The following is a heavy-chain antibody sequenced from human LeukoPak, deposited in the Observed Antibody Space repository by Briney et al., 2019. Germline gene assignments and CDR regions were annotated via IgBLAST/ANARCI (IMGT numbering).Heavy chain of an antibody. CDR2: IYHSGST. D-gene: IGHD3-22*01. J-gene: IGHJ3*02. CDR3: ARDDYDSSGYYSVTGAFDS. Sequence: SETLSLTCTVSGYSISSGYYWGWIRQPPGKGLEWIGSIYHSGSTYYNPSLKSRVTISVDTSKNQFSLKLSSVTAADTAVYYCARDDYDSSGYYSVTGAFDSWGQGTMVTVSS. V-gene: IGHV4-38-2*02. CDR1: GYSISSGYY.